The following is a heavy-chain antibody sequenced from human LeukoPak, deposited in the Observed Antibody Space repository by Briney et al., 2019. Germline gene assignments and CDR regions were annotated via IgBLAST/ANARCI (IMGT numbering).Heavy chain of an antibody. Sequence: ASVKVSCKASGYTFTSYGISWVRQAPGQGLEWMGWISAYNGNTNYAQKLQGRVTMTTDTSTSTAYMELRSLRSDDTAVYYSARDRVPAAKFDSDYWGQGTLVTVSS. V-gene: IGHV1-18*01. J-gene: IGHJ4*02. D-gene: IGHD2-2*01. CDR2: ISAYNGNT. CDR3: ARDRVPAAKFDSDY. CDR1: GYTFTSYG.